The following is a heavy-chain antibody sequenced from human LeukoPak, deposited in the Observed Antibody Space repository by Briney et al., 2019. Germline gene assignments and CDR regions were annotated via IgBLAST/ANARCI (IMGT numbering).Heavy chain of an antibody. V-gene: IGHV3-23*01. CDR3: ARDLVDYYDSSGYFDY. D-gene: IGHD3-22*01. CDR2: ISGSEGST. J-gene: IGHJ4*02. Sequence: GGSLRLSCVVSGITFSSHSINWVRQAPEKGLEWVSAISGSEGSTYYADSVKGRFTISRDNTKNSLILQMDSLIAEDTAVYYCARDLVDYYDSSGYFDYWGQGTLVTVSS. CDR1: GITFSSHS.